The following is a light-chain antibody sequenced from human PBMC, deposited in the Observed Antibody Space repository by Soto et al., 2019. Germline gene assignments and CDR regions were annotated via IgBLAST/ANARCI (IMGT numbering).Light chain of an antibody. V-gene: IGKV3-20*01. Sequence: ETVLTQSPGTLSLSPGERVTLSCRASQSVCNRCLAWYQQKPGQSPRLLIYGASTRATGIPDRFSGRGSGTDFILTISRLEPEDFAVYYCQHYGTTPWTFGQGTKVGIK. CDR1: QSVCNRC. J-gene: IGKJ1*01. CDR2: GAS. CDR3: QHYGTTPWT.